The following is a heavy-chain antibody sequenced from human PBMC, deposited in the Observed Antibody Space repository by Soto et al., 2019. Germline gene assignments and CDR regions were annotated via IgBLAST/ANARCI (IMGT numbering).Heavy chain of an antibody. CDR1: GGTFSTYT. D-gene: IGHD2-15*01. CDR2: IFPTFGAA. V-gene: IGHV1-69*01. CDR3: ARDEGNNNVAFGI. J-gene: IGHJ3*02. Sequence: QVQLVQSGAEVKKPGSSVKVSCKASGGTFSTYTISWLRQAPGQGPEWMGGIFPTFGAANYAQNFQGRVTITADESTTTAYMELSSLRSEDTAMYYCARDEGNNNVAFGIWGQGTMITVSP.